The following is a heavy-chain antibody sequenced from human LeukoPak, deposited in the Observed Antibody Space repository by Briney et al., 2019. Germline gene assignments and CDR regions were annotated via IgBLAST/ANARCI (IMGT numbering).Heavy chain of an antibody. CDR3: ARQGGSLDY. D-gene: IGHD2-15*01. J-gene: IGHJ4*02. V-gene: IGHV4-39*01. CDR1: GGSISSSSYY. CDR2: IYYSGST. Sequence: SETLSLTCTASGGSISSSSYYWGWIRQPPGKGLEWIGSIYYSGSTYYNPCLKSRVTISVDTSKNQFSLKLSSVTAADTAVYYCARQGGSLDYWGQGTLVTVSS.